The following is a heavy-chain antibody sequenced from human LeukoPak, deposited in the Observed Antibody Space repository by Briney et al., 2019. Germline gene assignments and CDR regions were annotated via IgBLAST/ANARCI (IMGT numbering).Heavy chain of an antibody. CDR3: ARRAVVVLYYYYYMDV. CDR1: GYTFTSYD. Sequence: ASVTVSCKASGYTFTSYDINWVRQATGQGLEWMGWMNPNSGNTGYAQKFQGRVTMTRNTSISTAYMELSSLRSEDTAVYYCARRAVVVLYYYYYMDVWGKGTTVTVSS. D-gene: IGHD2-8*01. CDR2: MNPNSGNT. V-gene: IGHV1-8*01. J-gene: IGHJ6*03.